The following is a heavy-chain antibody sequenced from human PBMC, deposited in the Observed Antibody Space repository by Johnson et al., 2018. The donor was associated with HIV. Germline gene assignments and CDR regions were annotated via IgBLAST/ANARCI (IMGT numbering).Heavy chain of an antibody. J-gene: IGHJ3*02. V-gene: IGHV3-30*03. Sequence: QVQLVESGGGVVQPGRSLRLSCAASGFTFSSYGMHWVRQAPGKGLEWVAVISYDGSNKYYADSVKGRFTISRDNAKNSLYLQMNSLRAEDTAVYYCAGDMGTHAFDIWGQGTMVTVSS. CDR3: AGDMGTHAFDI. CDR1: GFTFSSYG. CDR2: ISYDGSNK. D-gene: IGHD2-15*01.